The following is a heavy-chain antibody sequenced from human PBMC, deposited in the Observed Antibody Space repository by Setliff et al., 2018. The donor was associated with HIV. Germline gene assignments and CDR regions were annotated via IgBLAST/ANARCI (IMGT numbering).Heavy chain of an antibody. CDR2: ISYDGSNK. J-gene: IGHJ4*02. CDR3: ARVRFGSLDY. Sequence: PGGSLRLSCAASGFTFSSYAIHWVRQAPGKGLEWVALISYDGSNKYYADSVKGRFTISRDNSKNTLYLQMNSLRVEDTAMYYCARVRFGSLDYCGQGTLVTVSS. CDR1: GFTFSSYA. D-gene: IGHD3-10*01. V-gene: IGHV3-30*14.